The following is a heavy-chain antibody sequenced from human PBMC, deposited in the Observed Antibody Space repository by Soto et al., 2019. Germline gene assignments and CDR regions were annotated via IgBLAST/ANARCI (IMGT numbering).Heavy chain of an antibody. CDR2: IDPSYSYT. J-gene: IGHJ4*02. D-gene: IGHD2-21*02. Sequence: EVQLVQSGAEVKKPGESLRISCKGSGYSFTSYWISWVRQMPGKGLEWMGRIDPSYSYTNYSPSFQGHVTISADKSITTAYLQWSSLKASDTAMYYCARRSAYCGGDCSIDYWGQGTLVTFSA. CDR1: GYSFTSYW. CDR3: ARRSAYCGGDCSIDY. V-gene: IGHV5-10-1*03.